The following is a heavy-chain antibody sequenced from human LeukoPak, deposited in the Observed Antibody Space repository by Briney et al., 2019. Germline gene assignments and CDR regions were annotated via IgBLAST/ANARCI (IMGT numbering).Heavy chain of an antibody. Sequence: PGGSLRLSCAASGFTFSSYGMHWVRQAPGKGLEWVAVIWYDGSNKCYADSVKGRLTISRDNSKNTLYLQMNSLRAEETAVYYCAKTRDIVVVPAAMGAFDIWGQGTMVTVSS. CDR1: GFTFSSYG. CDR3: AKTRDIVVVPAAMGAFDI. CDR2: IWYDGSNK. D-gene: IGHD2-2*01. J-gene: IGHJ3*02. V-gene: IGHV3-33*06.